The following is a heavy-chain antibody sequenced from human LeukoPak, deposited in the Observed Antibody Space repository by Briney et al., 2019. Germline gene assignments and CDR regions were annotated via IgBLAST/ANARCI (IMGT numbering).Heavy chain of an antibody. CDR2: IYHSGST. CDR3: VKDRGNHVTDY. V-gene: IGHV4-30-2*01. D-gene: IGHD1-14*01. Sequence: PSETLSLTCTVSGGSISSGGYYWSWIRQPPGKGLEWIGYIYHSGSTYYNPSLKSRVTISVDTSKNQFSLKLSSLTAADTAVYYCVKDRGNHVTDYWGQGTLVTVSS. J-gene: IGHJ4*02. CDR1: GGSISSGGYY.